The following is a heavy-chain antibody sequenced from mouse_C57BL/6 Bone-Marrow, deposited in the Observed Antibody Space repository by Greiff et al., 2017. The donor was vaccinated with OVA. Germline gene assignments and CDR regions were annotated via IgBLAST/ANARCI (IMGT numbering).Heavy chain of an antibody. D-gene: IGHD2-5*01. J-gene: IGHJ2*01. Sequence: EVQLQESGPGLVKPSQSLSLTCSVTGYSITSGYYWNWIRQFPGNKLEWMGYISYDGSNNYNPSLKNRISITRDTSKNQFFLKLNSVTTEDTATYYCAREDYSNSYWGQGTTLTVSS. V-gene: IGHV3-6*01. CDR3: AREDYSNSY. CDR2: ISYDGSN. CDR1: GYSITSGYY.